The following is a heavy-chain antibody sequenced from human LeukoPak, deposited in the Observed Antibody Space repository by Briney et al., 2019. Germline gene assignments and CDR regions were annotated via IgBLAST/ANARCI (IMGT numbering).Heavy chain of an antibody. CDR2: IYTSGST. D-gene: IGHD6-13*01. CDR3: ARDRSSWYDHLFDY. Sequence: PSETLSLTCTVSGGSISSYYWSWIRQPAGKGLEWIGRIYTSGSTNYNPSLKSRVTMSVDTSKNQFSLKLSSVTAADTAVYYCARDRSSWYDHLFDYWGQGTLVTVSS. J-gene: IGHJ4*02. CDR1: GGSISSYY. V-gene: IGHV4-4*07.